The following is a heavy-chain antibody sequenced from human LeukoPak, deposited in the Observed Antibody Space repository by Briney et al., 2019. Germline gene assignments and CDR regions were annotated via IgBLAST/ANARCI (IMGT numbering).Heavy chain of an antibody. Sequence: ASVKVSCKASGYTFTGYYMHWVRQAPGQGLEWMGRINPDSGGTNYAQKFQGRVTMTRGTSISTAFMELSRLSSDDTAVYYCARESSDGSGSYDFWGQRTLVTVSS. CDR2: INPDSGGT. CDR3: ARESSDGSGSYDF. D-gene: IGHD3-10*01. V-gene: IGHV1-2*06. J-gene: IGHJ4*02. CDR1: GYTFTGYY.